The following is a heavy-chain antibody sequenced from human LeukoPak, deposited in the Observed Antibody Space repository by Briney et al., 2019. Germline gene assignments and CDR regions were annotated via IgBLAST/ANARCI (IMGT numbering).Heavy chain of an antibody. D-gene: IGHD3-9*01. Sequence: SETLSLTCTVSGGSISSYYWSWIRQPAGKGLEWIGRIYTSGSTNYNPSLKSRVTMSVDTSKNQFSLKLSSVTAADTAVYYCARVTCDILTGYSFFDYWGQGTLVTVSS. CDR1: GGSISSYY. V-gene: IGHV4-4*07. CDR3: ARVTCDILTGYSFFDY. CDR2: IYTSGST. J-gene: IGHJ4*02.